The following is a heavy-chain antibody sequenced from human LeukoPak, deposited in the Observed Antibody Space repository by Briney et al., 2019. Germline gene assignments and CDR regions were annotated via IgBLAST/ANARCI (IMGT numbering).Heavy chain of an antibody. Sequence: TPGGSLRLSCAVSGFTFSSYAMHWVRQAPGKGLEWVSSIVGSSSTYYADSLKGRFTISRDNAKNSLYLQMNSLRAEDTAVYYCARIGAGSSRDYWGQGTLVTVSS. CDR3: ARIGAGSSRDY. CDR1: GFTFSSYA. J-gene: IGHJ4*02. D-gene: IGHD6-13*01. V-gene: IGHV3-21*01. CDR2: IVGSSST.